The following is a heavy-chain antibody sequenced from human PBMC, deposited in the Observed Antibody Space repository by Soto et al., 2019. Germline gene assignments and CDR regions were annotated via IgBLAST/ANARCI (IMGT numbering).Heavy chain of an antibody. CDR2: ISPKSGGR. CDR3: ARDEGGYDILTGDYKAHHFDY. D-gene: IGHD3-9*01. Sequence: ASVKVSCKASGYTFTDYYIHWVRQAPGHGLEWMGWISPKSGGRKYAEKFQGRVTMTRDTSISTDYMDLSGLTSDDTAVYYCARDEGGYDILTGDYKAHHFDYWGQGVPVTVSS. V-gene: IGHV1-2*02. CDR1: GYTFTDYY. J-gene: IGHJ4*02.